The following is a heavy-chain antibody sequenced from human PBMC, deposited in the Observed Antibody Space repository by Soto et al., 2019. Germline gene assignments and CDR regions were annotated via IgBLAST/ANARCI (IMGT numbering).Heavy chain of an antibody. CDR3: ARPYCSGGTCYLDRYFQH. Sequence: SETLSLTCTVSGGSVSSSSHHCGWIRQPPGKGLEWIGSIYYSGGTYYNPSLKSRVTISVNTSKNQSSLKLSSVTAADTAVYYCARPYCSGGTCYLDRYFQHWGQGTLVTVSS. CDR1: GGSVSSSSHH. CDR2: IYYSGGT. J-gene: IGHJ1*01. D-gene: IGHD2-15*01. V-gene: IGHV4-39*01.